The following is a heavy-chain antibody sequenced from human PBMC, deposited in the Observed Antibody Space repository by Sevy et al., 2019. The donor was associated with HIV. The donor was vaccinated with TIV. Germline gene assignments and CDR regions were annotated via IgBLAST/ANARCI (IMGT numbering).Heavy chain of an antibody. D-gene: IGHD4-17*01. J-gene: IGHJ4*02. CDR1: GGSISSGGYY. CDR2: IYYSGST. Sequence: SETLSLTCTVSGGSISSGGYYWSWIRQHPGKGLEWIGYIYYSGSTYYNPSLKSQVTISVDTSKNQFSLKPSSVTAADTAVYYCARAEIRSGFDYWGQGTLVTVSS. V-gene: IGHV4-31*01. CDR3: ARAEIRSGFDY.